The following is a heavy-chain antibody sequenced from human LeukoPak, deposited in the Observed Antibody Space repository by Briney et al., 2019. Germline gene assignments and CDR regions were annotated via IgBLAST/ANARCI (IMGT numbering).Heavy chain of an antibody. CDR3: ARVPYDSSGFGIFDF. V-gene: IGHV4-39*01. J-gene: IGHJ4*02. CDR1: GGSISSEIYY. CDR2: IKYSGHT. Sequence: PSETLSLTCSVSGGSISSEIYYWGWIRQPPGKRLEWIGSIKYSGHTFYNPSLKSRVTIFVDTSNNQFSLRLNSVTAADTAFYYCARVPYDSSGFGIFDFWGQGILVTVSS. D-gene: IGHD3-22*01.